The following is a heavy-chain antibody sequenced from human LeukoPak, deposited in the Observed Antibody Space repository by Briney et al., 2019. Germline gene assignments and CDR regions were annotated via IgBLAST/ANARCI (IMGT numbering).Heavy chain of an antibody. D-gene: IGHD6-13*01. CDR2: TYYSVST. Sequence: TLSLTCALYGGSPSGYYWGWIRHHPGEGLEWVGYTYYSVSTYYNPSLKSRVTISVDTSKNQFSLMLSSVTAADTAVYYCARDLPRIAAAGKNEVWGQGTLVTVSS. V-gene: IGHV4-31*11. CDR3: ARDLPRIAAAGKNEV. CDR1: GGSPSGYY. J-gene: IGHJ4*02.